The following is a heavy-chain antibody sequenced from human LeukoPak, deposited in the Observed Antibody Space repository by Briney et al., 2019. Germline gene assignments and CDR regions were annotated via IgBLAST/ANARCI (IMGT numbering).Heavy chain of an antibody. CDR2: IYHSGST. J-gene: IGHJ5*02. Sequence: SETLSLTCTVSGGSISSYYWSWIRQPPGKGLEWIGYIYHSGSTYYNPSLKSRVTISVDRSKNQFSLKLSSVTAADTAVYYCARRSTMVRGVRHNWFDPWGQGTLVTVSS. V-gene: IGHV4-59*12. CDR1: GGSISSYY. D-gene: IGHD3-10*01. CDR3: ARRSTMVRGVRHNWFDP.